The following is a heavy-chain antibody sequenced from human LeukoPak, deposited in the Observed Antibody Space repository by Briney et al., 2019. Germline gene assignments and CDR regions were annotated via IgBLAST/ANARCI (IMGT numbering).Heavy chain of an antibody. CDR3: ARERGHYCDSSGYTN. CDR2: ISSSGSTI. Sequence: PGGSLRLSCAASGFTFSDYYMSWIRQAPGRGLEWVSYISSSGSTIYYADSVKGRFTISRDNAKNSLYLQMNSLRAEDTAVYYCARERGHYCDSSGYTNWGQGTLVTVSS. CDR1: GFTFSDYY. D-gene: IGHD3-22*01. V-gene: IGHV3-11*04. J-gene: IGHJ4*02.